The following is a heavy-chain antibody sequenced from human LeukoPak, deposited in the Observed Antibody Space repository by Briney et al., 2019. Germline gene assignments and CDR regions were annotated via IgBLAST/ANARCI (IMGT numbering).Heavy chain of an antibody. CDR1: GGSISSYY. CDR2: IYYSGST. J-gene: IGHJ4*02. CDR3: AIQPGFGELGPYDY. Sequence: SETLSLTCTVSGGSISSYYWSWIRQPPGKGLEWIGYIYYSGSTNYNPSLKSRVTISVDTSKNQFSLKLSSVTAADTAVYYCAIQPGFGELGPYDYWGQGTLMTVSS. V-gene: IGHV4-59*08. D-gene: IGHD3-10*01.